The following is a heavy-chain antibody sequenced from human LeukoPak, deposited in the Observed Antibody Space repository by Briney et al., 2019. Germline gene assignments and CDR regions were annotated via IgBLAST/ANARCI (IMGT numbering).Heavy chain of an antibody. CDR3: AGRVGDSAFDI. CDR2: IAYTVST. D-gene: IGHD1-26*01. V-gene: IGHV4-59*08. CDR1: GGSISSYY. J-gene: IGHJ3*02. Sequence: SETLSLICTVSGGSISSYYWSWIRQPPGKGLEWIWYIAYTVSTNYNSSLTSRVTISVDTSKNQFSLKLSSVTVADTAVYYCAGRVGDSAFDIWGPGTIITVSS.